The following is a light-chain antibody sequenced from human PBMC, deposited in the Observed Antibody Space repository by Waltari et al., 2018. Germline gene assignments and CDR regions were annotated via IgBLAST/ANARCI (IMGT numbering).Light chain of an antibody. CDR1: SSDVGAYNV. Sequence: QSALTQPPAASGSPGQSVTIPCTGTSSDVGAYNVVSWYQQHPGKAPKRMIYDVSKRSSCLPLSFSPSTSGHTPSLSVSGLQAGVVADYYCSSYAGSNNVFGSGTKLTFL. CDR3: SSYAGSNNV. CDR2: DVS. J-gene: IGLJ1*01. V-gene: IGLV2-8*01.